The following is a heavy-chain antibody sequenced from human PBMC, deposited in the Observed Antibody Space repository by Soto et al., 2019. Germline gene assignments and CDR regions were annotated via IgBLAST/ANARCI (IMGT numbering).Heavy chain of an antibody. J-gene: IGHJ6*02. CDR1: GGSVSSGSYY. D-gene: IGHD6-19*01. CDR2: IYYSGST. V-gene: IGHV4-61*01. Sequence: QVQLQESGPGLVKPSETLSLTCTVSGGSVSSGSYYWSWIRQPPGKGLEWIGYIYYSGSTNYNPSLKCRVTISVDTSKTHFSLKLSSVTAADTAVYYCARGIEGWYQGRYYYGMDVWGQGTTVTVSS. CDR3: ARGIEGWYQGRYYYGMDV.